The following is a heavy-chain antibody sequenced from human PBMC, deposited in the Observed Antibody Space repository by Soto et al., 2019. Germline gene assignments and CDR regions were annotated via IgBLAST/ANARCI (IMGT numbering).Heavy chain of an antibody. Sequence: ASVKVSCKACGYTFTSTWMHWVRQAPGQGLEWMGIINPYGGAATYAEKFQGRVTMTRDTSTATDYMELSSLRSEDTAMYYCARQGSQTGKFYYYGLDVWGQGTTVTVSS. CDR3: ARQGSQTGKFYYYGLDV. J-gene: IGHJ6*02. CDR1: GYTFTSTW. V-gene: IGHV1-46*01. CDR2: INPYGGAA. D-gene: IGHD3-10*01.